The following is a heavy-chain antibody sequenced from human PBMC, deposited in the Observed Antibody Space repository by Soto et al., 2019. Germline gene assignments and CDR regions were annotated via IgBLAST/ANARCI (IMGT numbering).Heavy chain of an antibody. Sequence: QVQLVQPGAEVKKPGAAVKVSCKASGYPFITYFMHWVRQAPGQGLEWMGVINPSRGTTTYAQKFQERVTMTRDTSASTVYMELSSLRSEDTAMYYCARSYISSSYWFDPWGQGTLVTVTS. CDR3: ARSYISSSYWFDP. J-gene: IGHJ5*02. D-gene: IGHD6-6*01. V-gene: IGHV1-46*03. CDR2: INPSRGTT. CDR1: GYPFITYF.